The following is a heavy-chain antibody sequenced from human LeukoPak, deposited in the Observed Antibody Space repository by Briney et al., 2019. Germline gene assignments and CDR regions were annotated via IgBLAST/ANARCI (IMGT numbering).Heavy chain of an antibody. D-gene: IGHD3-22*01. CDR3: ARDTAYYYDSSGYPNWFDP. CDR2: FNAGNGNT. CDR1: VYTFTSYA. Sequence: ASVKVSCKASVYTFTSYAMHWVRQAPGQRLEWMGWFNAGNGNTKYSQKFQGRATITRDTSASTAYMELSSLRSEDTAVYYCARDTAYYYDSSGYPNWFDPWGQGTLVTVSS. V-gene: IGHV1-3*01. J-gene: IGHJ5*02.